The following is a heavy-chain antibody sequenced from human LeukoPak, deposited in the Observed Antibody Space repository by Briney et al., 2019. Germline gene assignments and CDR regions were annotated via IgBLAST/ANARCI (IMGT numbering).Heavy chain of an antibody. D-gene: IGHD6-19*01. J-gene: IGHJ4*02. CDR3: ARAVGKKGYSSGWYRHFDY. V-gene: IGHV1-69*13. CDR1: GGTFSSYA. Sequence: SVKVSCKASGGTFSSYAISWVRQAPGQGLEWMGGIIPIFGTANYAQKFQGRVTITADESTSTAYMELSSLRSEDTAVYYCARAVGKKGYSSGWYRHFDYWGQGTLVTVSS. CDR2: IIPIFGTA.